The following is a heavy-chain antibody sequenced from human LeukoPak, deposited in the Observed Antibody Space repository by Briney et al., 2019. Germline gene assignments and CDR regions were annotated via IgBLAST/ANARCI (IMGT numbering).Heavy chain of an antibody. D-gene: IGHD5/OR15-5a*01. Sequence: SETLSLTCAVYGGSFSSYYWGWIRQPPGKGLEWIGSIYYSGSTYYNPSLKSRVTISVDTSKNQFSLKLSSVTAADTAVYYCARDVSVRAFDIWGQGTMVTVSS. CDR2: IYYSGST. V-gene: IGHV4-39*07. CDR1: GGSFSSYY. CDR3: ARDVSVRAFDI. J-gene: IGHJ3*02.